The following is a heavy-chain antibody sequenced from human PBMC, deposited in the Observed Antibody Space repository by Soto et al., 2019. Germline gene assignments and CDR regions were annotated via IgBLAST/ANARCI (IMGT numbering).Heavy chain of an antibody. D-gene: IGHD1-1*01. Sequence: QVQLVESGGGVVQPGRSLRLSCAASGFTFSSYGMHWVRQAPGKGLEWVAVISYDGSNKYYADSVKGRFTISRDNSKNTLYLQMNSLRAEDTAVYYCAKGDWNVYTMIIPDYYGMDVWGQGTTVTVSS. CDR3: AKGDWNVYTMIIPDYYGMDV. V-gene: IGHV3-30*18. CDR2: ISYDGSNK. CDR1: GFTFSSYG. J-gene: IGHJ6*02.